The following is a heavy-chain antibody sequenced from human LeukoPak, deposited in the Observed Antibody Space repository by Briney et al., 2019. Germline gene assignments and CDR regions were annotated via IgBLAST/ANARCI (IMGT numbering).Heavy chain of an antibody. CDR2: ISGSGGST. CDR3: AKSPSYGSGSYYPFDH. Sequence: GGSLRLSCAASGFTFSSYAMSWVRQAPGKGLEWVSAISGSGGSTYYADSVKGRFTISRDNAKNTLYLQMNSLRAEDTAVYYCAKSPSYGSGSYYPFDHWGQGTLVTVSS. CDR1: GFTFSSYA. D-gene: IGHD3-10*01. J-gene: IGHJ4*02. V-gene: IGHV3-23*01.